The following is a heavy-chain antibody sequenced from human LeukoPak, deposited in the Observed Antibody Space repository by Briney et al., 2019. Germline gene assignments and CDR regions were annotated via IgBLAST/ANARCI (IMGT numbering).Heavy chain of an antibody. CDR2: ISAYNGNT. CDR1: GYTFTSYG. D-gene: IGHD3-22*01. J-gene: IGHJ6*02. CDR3: ARNRGYDSSGYYYDYYYGMDV. Sequence: ASVKVSCKASGYTFTSYGITWVRQVPGQGLEWMGWISAYNGNTNYAQKLQGRVTMTADTSTSTAYMELRSLRSDDTAVYYCARNRGYDSSGYYYDYYYGMDVWGQGTTVTVSS. V-gene: IGHV1-18*01.